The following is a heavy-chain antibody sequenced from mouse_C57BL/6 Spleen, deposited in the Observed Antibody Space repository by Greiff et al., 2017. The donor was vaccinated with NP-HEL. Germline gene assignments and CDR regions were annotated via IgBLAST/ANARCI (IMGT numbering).Heavy chain of an antibody. CDR1: GYTFTSYW. D-gene: IGHD3-3*01. CDR3: ARRAPTRAMDY. Sequence: QVQLQQPGAELVKPGASVKLSCKASGYTFTSYWMQWVKQRPGQGLEWIGEIDPSDRYTNYNQKFKGKATLTVDTSSSTAYMQLSSLTSEDSAVYYCARRAPTRAMDYWGQGTSVTVSS. V-gene: IGHV1-50*01. CDR2: IDPSDRYT. J-gene: IGHJ4*01.